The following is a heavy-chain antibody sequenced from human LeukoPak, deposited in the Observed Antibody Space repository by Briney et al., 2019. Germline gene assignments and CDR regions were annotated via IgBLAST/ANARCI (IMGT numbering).Heavy chain of an antibody. CDR1: GGSISTHY. CDR2: ISISEGT. D-gene: IGHD6-19*01. V-gene: IGHV4-4*07. Sequence: SETLSLTCTVSGGSISTHYWSWIRQPAGKGLEWVGRISISEGTNYNPALKSRVIMSVDTSKNQFSLKLTSVTAADTAVYYCARLRRDSSGWYADDSWGQGTLVTVSS. J-gene: IGHJ4*02. CDR3: ARLRRDSSGWYADDS.